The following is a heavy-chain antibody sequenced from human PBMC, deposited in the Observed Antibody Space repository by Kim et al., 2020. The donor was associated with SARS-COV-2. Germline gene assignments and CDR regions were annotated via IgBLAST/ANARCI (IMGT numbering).Heavy chain of an antibody. CDR3: ARGAYYYDSSVPFDY. CDR2: IIPILGIA. J-gene: IGHJ4*02. Sequence: SVKVSCKASGGTFSSYAISWVRQAPGQGLEWMGRIIPILGIANYAQKFQGRVTITADKSTSTAYMELSSLRSEDTAVYYCARGAYYYDSSVPFDYWGQGTLVTVSS. CDR1: GGTFSSYA. V-gene: IGHV1-69*04. D-gene: IGHD3-22*01.